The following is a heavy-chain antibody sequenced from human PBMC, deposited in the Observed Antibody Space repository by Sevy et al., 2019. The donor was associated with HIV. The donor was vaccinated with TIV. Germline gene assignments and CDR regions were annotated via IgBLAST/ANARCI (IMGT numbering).Heavy chain of an antibody. CDR1: GFTFSSYS. CDR3: ASPVTPGYYGMDV. D-gene: IGHD2-21*02. Sequence: GESLKISCAASGFTFSSYSMNWVRQAPGRGLEWVSSISSSRSYIYYADSVKGRFTISRDNAKNSLYLQMNSLRVEDTAVYYCASPVTPGYYGMDVWGQGTTVTVSS. V-gene: IGHV3-21*01. CDR2: ISSSRSYI. J-gene: IGHJ6*02.